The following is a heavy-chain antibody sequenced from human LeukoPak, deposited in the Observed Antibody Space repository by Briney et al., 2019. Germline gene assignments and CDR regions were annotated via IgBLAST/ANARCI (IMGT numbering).Heavy chain of an antibody. J-gene: IGHJ5*02. CDR3: ARDYNREGYCSGGSCYVSSFDP. CDR1: GFTFSSYS. D-gene: IGHD2-15*01. Sequence: GGSLRLSCAASGFTFSSYSMNWVRQAPGKGLEWVSSISSSSSYIYYADSVKGRFTISRDNAKNSLYLQMNSLRAEDMAVYYCARDYNREGYCSGGSCYVSSFDPWGQGTLVTVSS. CDR2: ISSSSSYI. V-gene: IGHV3-21*01.